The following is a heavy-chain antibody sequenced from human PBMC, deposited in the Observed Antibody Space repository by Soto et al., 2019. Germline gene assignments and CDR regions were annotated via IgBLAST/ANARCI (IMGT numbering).Heavy chain of an antibody. V-gene: IGHV1-18*01. CDR2: ISAYNGNT. D-gene: IGHD4-17*01. Sequence: QVQLAQSGAEVKKPGASVKVSCKASGYTFTSYGISWVQQAPGQGLERMGWISAYNGNTNYAQKLQGRVTLTTDTSRSTAYMDLRRLRSDDTVVYYGARSTVTTPRQGWLDPWGQGTLVTVSS. CDR3: ARSTVTTPRQGWLDP. CDR1: GYTFTSYG. J-gene: IGHJ5*02.